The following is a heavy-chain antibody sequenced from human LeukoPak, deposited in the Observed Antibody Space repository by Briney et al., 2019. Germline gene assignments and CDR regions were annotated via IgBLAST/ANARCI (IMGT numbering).Heavy chain of an antibody. CDR1: GLTFSSSW. V-gene: IGHV3-7*01. D-gene: IGHD4-17*01. CDR2: INPDGNKK. Sequence: GGSLRLSCAVSGLTFSSSWMDWVRQAPGKGLEWVASINPDGNKKYSADSVKGRFTISRDNAKNSLYLQMNSLRDEDTAVYYCAGDRYGDYQWGIDYWGQGTLITVSS. CDR3: AGDRYGDYQWGIDY. J-gene: IGHJ4*02.